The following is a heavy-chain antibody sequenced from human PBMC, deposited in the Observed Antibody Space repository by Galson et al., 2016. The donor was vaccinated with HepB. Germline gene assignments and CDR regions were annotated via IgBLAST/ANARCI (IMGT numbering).Heavy chain of an antibody. V-gene: IGHV3-13*01. D-gene: IGHD3-3*02. CDR1: GFTFSIHD. Sequence: SLRLSCAASGFTFSIHDMHWVRQAPGKGLEWVSAIETAGDTYYADSVKGRFTISRENAKTRLTISRDTSKNHFSLKLFSVTAADTALYYCARGGGNYGRIFDIWGQGNLVTVSS. CDR3: VTAADTALYYCARGGGNYGRIFDI. CDR2: IETAGDT. J-gene: IGHJ4*02.